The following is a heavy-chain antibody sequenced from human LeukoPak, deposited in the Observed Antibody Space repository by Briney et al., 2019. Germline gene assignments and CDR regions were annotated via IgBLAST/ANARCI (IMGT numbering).Heavy chain of an antibody. V-gene: IGHV3-23*01. CDR1: GFTFSGFA. D-gene: IGHD3-10*01. Sequence: GGSLRLSCAASGFTFSGFAMSWVRRTPGKGLEWVSGISGTGDNTLYADSVKGRFTISRDNSKNTLYLEMNSLRAEDTGVYYCARASGPFDYWGQGTLVTVSS. CDR3: ARASGPFDY. J-gene: IGHJ4*02. CDR2: ISGTGDNT.